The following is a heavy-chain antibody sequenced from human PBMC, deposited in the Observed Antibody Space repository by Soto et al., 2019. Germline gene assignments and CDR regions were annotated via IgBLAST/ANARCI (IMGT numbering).Heavy chain of an antibody. CDR1: GGSIGINY. CDR3: ARVYCSSVSCYSLVD. D-gene: IGHD2-2*01. Sequence: RSETLSLTCTVSGGSIGINYWSWIRQPPGKGLEWIGYIYNNGNTNYNPSLKSRVTISVDTSKKQFSLKLRSVTAADTAVYHCARVYCSSVSCYSLVDWGQGTLVTV. J-gene: IGHJ4*02. V-gene: IGHV4-59*13. CDR2: IYNNGNT.